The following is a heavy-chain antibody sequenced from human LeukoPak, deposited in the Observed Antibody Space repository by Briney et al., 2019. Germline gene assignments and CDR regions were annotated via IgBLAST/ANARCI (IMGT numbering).Heavy chain of an antibody. Sequence: GGSPRLSCAASGFTVSSNYMSWVRQAPGKGLEWVAVIYFGGSTYYADSVQGRFTISRDNSKNTLYLQMNSLRAEDTAVYYCARDQGIAAAGWGYFDYWGQGTLVTVSS. J-gene: IGHJ4*02. D-gene: IGHD6-13*01. V-gene: IGHV3-53*01. CDR2: IYFGGST. CDR1: GFTVSSNY. CDR3: ARDQGIAAAGWGYFDY.